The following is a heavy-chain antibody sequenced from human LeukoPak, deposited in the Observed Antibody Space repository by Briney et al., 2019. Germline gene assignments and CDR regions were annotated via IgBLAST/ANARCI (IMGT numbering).Heavy chain of an antibody. Sequence: SQTLSLTCAISGDSVSSNSAAWNWIRQSPSRGLEWLGRTYYRSKWYNDYAVSVKSRITINLDTSKNQFSLQLNSVTPEDTAVYYCAREVVSRISSWYFFDYWGQGTLVTVSS. J-gene: IGHJ4*02. CDR3: AREVVSRISSWYFFDY. CDR2: TYYRSKWYN. D-gene: IGHD6-13*01. V-gene: IGHV6-1*01. CDR1: GDSVSSNSAA.